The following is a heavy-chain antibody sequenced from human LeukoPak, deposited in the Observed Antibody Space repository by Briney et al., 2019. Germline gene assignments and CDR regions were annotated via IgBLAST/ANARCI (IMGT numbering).Heavy chain of an antibody. CDR2: INWNGSGA. J-gene: IGHJ4*02. Sequence: PGGSLRLSCAASGFTFDDYGMSWVRQVPGKGLEWVSGINWNGSGAGYADSVKGRFTISRDNAKNTLYLQMNSLRAEDTAVYYCARSKGIGYDSSGYQDYWGQGTLVTVSS. CDR1: GFTFDDYG. V-gene: IGHV3-20*04. CDR3: ARSKGIGYDSSGYQDY. D-gene: IGHD3-22*01.